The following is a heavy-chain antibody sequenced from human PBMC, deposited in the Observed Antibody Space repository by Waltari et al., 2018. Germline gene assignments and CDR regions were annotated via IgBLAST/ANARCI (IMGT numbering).Heavy chain of an antibody. Sequence: VRQAPGKGLEWVSSISDRGGFTYHADSVKGRFPISRDNSKNTLYLQMNFLRAEDTAVYYCAKAIDGGYDFPSYFDSWGQGTLVTVSS. J-gene: IGHJ4*02. CDR3: AKAIDGGYDFPSYFDS. D-gene: IGHD5-12*01. CDR2: ISDRGGFT. V-gene: IGHV3-23*01.